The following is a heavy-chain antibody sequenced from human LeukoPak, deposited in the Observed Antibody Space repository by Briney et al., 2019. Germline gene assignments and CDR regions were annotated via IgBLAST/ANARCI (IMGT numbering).Heavy chain of an antibody. CDR1: GYTFSHYS. J-gene: IGHJ3*02. Sequence: GGSLRLSCAASGYTFSHYSVNWVRQAPGKGLEWVSSISSTSDYIYYADSVKGRFTISRDNTKSSLHLQMNSLRAEDTAVYYCVSGNDPDSTWENYRLDAFDIWGQGTTVIVSS. V-gene: IGHV3-21*01. D-gene: IGHD3-16*02. CDR3: VSGNDPDSTWENYRLDAFDI. CDR2: ISSTSDYI.